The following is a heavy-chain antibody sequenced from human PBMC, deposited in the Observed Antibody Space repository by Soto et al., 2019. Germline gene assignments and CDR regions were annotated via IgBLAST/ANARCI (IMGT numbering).Heavy chain of an antibody. J-gene: IGHJ4*02. Sequence: PGESLKISCIGSGYSFTTNWISWVRQMPGKGLEWMGKIDPSDSYTIYSPSFQGHVTMSADKSISTAYLQWSSLKASDTAIYYCARGGYNWNTFDYWGQGTLVTVYS. CDR2: IDPSDSYT. D-gene: IGHD1-20*01. V-gene: IGHV5-10-1*01. CDR3: ARGGYNWNTFDY. CDR1: GYSFTTNW.